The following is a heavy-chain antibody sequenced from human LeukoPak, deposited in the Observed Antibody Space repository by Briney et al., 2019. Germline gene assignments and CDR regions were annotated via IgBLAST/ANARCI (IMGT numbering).Heavy chain of an antibody. J-gene: IGHJ4*02. CDR3: ARGITYYDIYF. CDR2: ISYDGSNK. CDR1: GFTFSSYA. V-gene: IGHV3-30*04. D-gene: IGHD3-9*01. Sequence: PGRSLRLSCAASGFTFSSYAMHWVRQAPGKGLEWVAVISYDGSNKYYADSVKGRFTISRDNSKNTLYLQMNSLRAEDTAVYYCARGITYYDIYFWGQGTLVTASS.